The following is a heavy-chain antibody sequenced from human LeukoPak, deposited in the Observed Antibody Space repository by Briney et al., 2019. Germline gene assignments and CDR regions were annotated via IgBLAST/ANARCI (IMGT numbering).Heavy chain of an antibody. Sequence: ASVKVSCKASGYTFTGYYMHWVRQAPGQGLEWMGWINPNSGGTNYAQKFQGRVTMTRDTSISTAYMELSRLRSDDTAVYYCARGLDYYDSSGYYYRGTGHDYWGQGTLVTVSS. CDR3: ARGLDYYDSSGYYYRGTGHDY. CDR1: GYTFTGYY. CDR2: INPNSGGT. J-gene: IGHJ4*02. D-gene: IGHD3-22*01. V-gene: IGHV1-2*02.